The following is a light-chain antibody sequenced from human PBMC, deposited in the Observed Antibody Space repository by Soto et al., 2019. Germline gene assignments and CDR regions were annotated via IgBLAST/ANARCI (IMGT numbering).Light chain of an antibody. V-gene: IGKV3-15*01. CDR3: QQYNNWPPWT. Sequence: EIVMTQSPATLSVSPGERATLSCRASQSVSSNLAWYQQKPGQAPGLLIYGESTRATGIPDRFSGSGSGTEFTITISSLQSEDFAVYYRQQYNNWPPWTFGQGTKLEIK. J-gene: IGKJ2*02. CDR1: QSVSSN. CDR2: GES.